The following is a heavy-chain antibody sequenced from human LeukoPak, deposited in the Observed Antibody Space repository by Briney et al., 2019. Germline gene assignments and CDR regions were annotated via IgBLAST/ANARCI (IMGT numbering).Heavy chain of an antibody. CDR1: GFTFSSYA. V-gene: IGHV3-23*01. CDR2: ISGSGGST. D-gene: IGHD3-16*01. Sequence: GGSLRLSCVASGFTFSSYAMSWVRQAPRKGLEWVSLISGSGGSTYYADSVKGRFTISRDNSKNTLYLQMNSLRAEDTAVFYCAKDRDDYVWGSYLGAFDIWGQGTMVTVSS. J-gene: IGHJ3*02. CDR3: AKDRDDYVWGSYLGAFDI.